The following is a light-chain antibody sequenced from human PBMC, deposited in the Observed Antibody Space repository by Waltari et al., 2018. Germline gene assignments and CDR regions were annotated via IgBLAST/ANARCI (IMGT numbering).Light chain of an antibody. J-gene: IGLJ3*02. CDR2: ESN. CDR3: SSYTTSSTGV. Sequence: QSALTQPASVSGSPGQSITISCAGTSSDIGAYNYVSWFQQYPGKAPNLIIYESNNRPPGFLDRSSGSKAGNTASLTISGLQAEDEAAYYCSSYTTSSTGVFGGGTRLTVL. V-gene: IGLV2-14*01. CDR1: SSDIGAYNY.